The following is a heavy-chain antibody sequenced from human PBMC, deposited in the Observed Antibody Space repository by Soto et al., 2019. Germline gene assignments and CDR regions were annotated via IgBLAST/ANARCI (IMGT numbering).Heavy chain of an antibody. CDR3: ARGMTTVTTYDY. J-gene: IGHJ4*02. V-gene: IGHV4-34*01. D-gene: IGHD4-4*01. Sequence: SQTLSLTCTVSGGSISGYYWSWIRQPPGKGLEWIGEINHSGSTNYNPSLKSRVTISVDTSKNQFSLKLSSVTAADTAVYYCARGMTTVTTYDYWGQGTLVTVSS. CDR2: INHSGST. CDR1: GGSISGYY.